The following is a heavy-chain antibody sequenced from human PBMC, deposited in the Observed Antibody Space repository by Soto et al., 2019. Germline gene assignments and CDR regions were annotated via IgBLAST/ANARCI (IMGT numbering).Heavy chain of an antibody. Sequence: GGALRLSCVGSGFTVSSSWVQWVRQPPGKGLEWVSRINAGGTSISYADSVKGRFTISRDNAKNTLYLQMDGLGVDDTAVYYCARAGSYRFDYWGLGTLVTVSS. V-gene: IGHV3-74*01. CDR2: INAGGTSI. CDR1: GFTVSSSW. D-gene: IGHD3-10*01. CDR3: ARAGSYRFDY. J-gene: IGHJ4*02.